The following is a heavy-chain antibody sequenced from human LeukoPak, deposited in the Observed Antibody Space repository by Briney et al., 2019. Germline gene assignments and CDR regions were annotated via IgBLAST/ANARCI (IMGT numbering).Heavy chain of an antibody. D-gene: IGHD3-22*01. J-gene: IGHJ4*02. V-gene: IGHV1-69*13. CDR3: ASGYYYDSSGDFDY. CDR2: IIPIFGTA. CDR1: GGTFSSYA. Sequence: SVKVSCKASGGTFSSYAISWVRQAPGQELEWMGGIIPIFGTANYAQKFQGRVTITADESTSTAYMELSSLRSEDTAVYYCASGYYYDSSGDFDYWGQGTLVTVSS.